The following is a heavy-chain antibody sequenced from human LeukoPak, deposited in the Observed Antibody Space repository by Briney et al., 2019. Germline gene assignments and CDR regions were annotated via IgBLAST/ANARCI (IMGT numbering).Heavy chain of an antibody. CDR2: IKQDGSEK. V-gene: IGHV3-7*03. D-gene: IGHD4-23*01. CDR3: ARGLRWPDF. Sequence: GGSLRLSCAASGSIFSSDWMNWVRQAPGKGLEWVANIKQDGSEKYCVASVKGRFTISRDNAKNSLYLQMNSLRADDTAVYYCARGLRWPDFGGQGTLVTVSS. J-gene: IGHJ4*02. CDR1: GSIFSSDW.